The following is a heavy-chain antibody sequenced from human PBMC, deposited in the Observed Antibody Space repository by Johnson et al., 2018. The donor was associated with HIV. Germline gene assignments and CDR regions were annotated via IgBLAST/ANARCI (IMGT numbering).Heavy chain of an antibody. Sequence: VQLVESGGGVVQPGGSLRLSCAASRFTFSSYAMHWVRQAPGRGLEYVSAISSNGGSTYYANSVKGRFTISRDNSKNTLYLQMGSLRAEDMAVYYCARGAYSSSLTFDIWGQGTMVTVSS. CDR1: RFTFSSYA. CDR2: ISSNGGST. CDR3: ARGAYSSSLTFDI. V-gene: IGHV3-64*01. D-gene: IGHD6-6*01. J-gene: IGHJ3*02.